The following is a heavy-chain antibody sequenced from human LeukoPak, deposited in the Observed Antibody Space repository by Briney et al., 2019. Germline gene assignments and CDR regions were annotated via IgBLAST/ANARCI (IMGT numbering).Heavy chain of an antibody. CDR1: GGSISSSNW. J-gene: IGHJ3*02. CDR2: ISHSGST. D-gene: IGHD3-10*01. Sequence: PSETLSLTCDVSGGSISSSNWWSWVRQPPGKGLEWIGKISHSGSTNYNPPLKSRVTISVDKSENQFSLKMSSVTAADTAVYYCARVGIYYYGSGALDAFDIWGQGTMVAVSS. V-gene: IGHV4-4*02. CDR3: ARVGIYYYGSGALDAFDI.